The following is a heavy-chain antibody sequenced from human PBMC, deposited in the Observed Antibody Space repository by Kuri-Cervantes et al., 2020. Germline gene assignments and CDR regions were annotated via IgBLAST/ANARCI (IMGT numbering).Heavy chain of an antibody. Sequence: ASVQVSCKASGYTFTSYAMHWVRQAPGQRLEWMGWINAGNGNTKYSQKFQGRVTTTRDTSASTAYMELSSLRSEDTAVYYCARRGDIVSSGWYSTFDYWGQGTLVTVSS. CDR1: GYTFTSYA. CDR3: ARRGDIVSSGWYSTFDY. CDR2: INAGNGNT. V-gene: IGHV1-3*01. D-gene: IGHD6-19*01. J-gene: IGHJ4*02.